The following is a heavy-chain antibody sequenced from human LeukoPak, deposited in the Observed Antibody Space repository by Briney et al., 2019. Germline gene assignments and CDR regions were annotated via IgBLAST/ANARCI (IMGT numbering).Heavy chain of an antibody. Sequence: RGESLKISCKGSGYNFTSYWIGWVRQMPGKGLEWMGIIYPGDSDSRLSPSLQGQVTISADKSISTAYLQWNSLKASDTAMYYCARGHHVVVATATWASDAFDLWGQGTMVIVSS. CDR1: GYNFTSYW. J-gene: IGHJ3*01. CDR3: ARGHHVVVATATWASDAFDL. CDR2: IYPGDSDS. V-gene: IGHV5-51*01. D-gene: IGHD2-21*02.